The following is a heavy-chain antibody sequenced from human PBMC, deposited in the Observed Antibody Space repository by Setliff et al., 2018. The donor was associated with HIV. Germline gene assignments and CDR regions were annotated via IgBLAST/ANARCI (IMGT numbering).Heavy chain of an antibody. Sequence: PSETLSLTCAVYGGSFSGYYWGWIRQPPGKGLEWIGSISYSGSTYYNPSLKSRVTISLDTSKNQFSLNLSSVTAADTAVYYCASGPGYGWGSYRLDYWGQGTLVTVSS. D-gene: IGHD3-10*01. V-gene: IGHV4-34*01. CDR1: GGSFSGYY. CDR3: ASGPGYGWGSYRLDY. CDR2: ISYSGST. J-gene: IGHJ4*02.